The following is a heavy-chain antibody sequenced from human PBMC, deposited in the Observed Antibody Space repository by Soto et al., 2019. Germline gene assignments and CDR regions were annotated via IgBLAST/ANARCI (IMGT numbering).Heavy chain of an antibody. V-gene: IGHV2-5*02. CDR2: IYWDDDK. J-gene: IGHJ4*02. Sequence: TLSLTCAVSGGSISTSGLGVGWIRQPPGEALEWLALIYWDDDKRYSPSLKSRLTITKDTSKNQVVLTMTNMDPVDTATYYCAHSIAPRVLRYWGQGTLVTVSS. CDR1: GGSISTSGLG. D-gene: IGHD3-16*01. CDR3: AHSIAPRVLRY.